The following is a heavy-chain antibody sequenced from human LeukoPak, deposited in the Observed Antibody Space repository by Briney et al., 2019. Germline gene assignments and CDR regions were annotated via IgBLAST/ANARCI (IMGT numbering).Heavy chain of an antibody. CDR2: INHSGST. J-gene: IGHJ4*02. D-gene: IGHD5-24*01. CDR1: GGSFSGYY. CDR3: ARGDIVEMATSYFDY. Sequence: SETLSLTCAVSGGSFSGYYWSWIRQPPGKGLEWIGEINHSGSTNYNPSLKSRVTISVDTSKNQFSLKLSSVTAADTAVYYCARGDIVEMATSYFDYWGQGTLVTVSS. V-gene: IGHV4-34*01.